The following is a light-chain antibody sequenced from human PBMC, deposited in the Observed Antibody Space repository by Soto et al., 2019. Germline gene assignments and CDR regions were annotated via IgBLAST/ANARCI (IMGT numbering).Light chain of an antibody. CDR1: QSVSNNY. Sequence: EIVLTQSPGTLSLSPGERATLSCRASQSVSNNYLAWHQQKPGQAPRLLIYGASNRATGIPARFSGSGSGTDFTLTISSLEPEDFATYYCLQDYNYPYTFGQGTKVDIK. J-gene: IGKJ2*01. CDR3: LQDYNYPYT. CDR2: GAS. V-gene: IGKV3-20*01.